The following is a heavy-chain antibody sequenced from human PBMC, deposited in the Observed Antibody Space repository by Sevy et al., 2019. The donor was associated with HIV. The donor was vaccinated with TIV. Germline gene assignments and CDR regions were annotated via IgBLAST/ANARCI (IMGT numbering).Heavy chain of an antibody. D-gene: IGHD6-19*01. CDR1: GFTFSSYS. Sequence: GGSLRLSCAASGFTFSSYSMNWVRQAPGKGLEWVSSISSSSSYIYYADSVKGRFTISRDNAKNSLYLQMNSLRAEDTAVYYCARDRSSGWYRFDYWGQGTLVIVSS. CDR3: ARDRSSGWYRFDY. J-gene: IGHJ4*02. V-gene: IGHV3-21*01. CDR2: ISSSSSYI.